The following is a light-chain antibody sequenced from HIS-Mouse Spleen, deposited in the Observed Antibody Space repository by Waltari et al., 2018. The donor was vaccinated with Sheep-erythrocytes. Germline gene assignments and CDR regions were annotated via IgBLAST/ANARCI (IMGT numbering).Light chain of an antibody. CDR1: SSDVASYNL. CDR2: EGS. Sequence: QSALTQPASVSGSPGQSITISCTGPSSDVASYNLFSWYQQHPGKAPKLKIYEGSKRPSGVSNRFSGSKSGNTASLTISGLQAEDEADYYCCSYAGSSTWVFGGGTKLTVL. CDR3: CSYAGSSTWV. J-gene: IGLJ3*02. V-gene: IGLV2-23*01.